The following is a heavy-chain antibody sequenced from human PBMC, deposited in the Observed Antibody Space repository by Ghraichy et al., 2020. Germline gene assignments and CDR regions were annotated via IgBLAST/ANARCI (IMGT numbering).Heavy chain of an antibody. D-gene: IGHD3-3*01. J-gene: IGHJ4*02. V-gene: IGHV3-15*01. Sequence: GGSLRLSCEASGFTLSNAWMNWVRQAPGKGLEWVARIKSNAEGATRDYAEFVTGRFTVSRDDSRNTLYLQMNNLKSEDTAMYYCTSLSPHASYGYYGGCYFDYWGQGTLVTVSS. CDR1: GFTLSNAW. CDR2: IKSNAEGATR. CDR3: TSLSPHASYGYYGGCYFDY.